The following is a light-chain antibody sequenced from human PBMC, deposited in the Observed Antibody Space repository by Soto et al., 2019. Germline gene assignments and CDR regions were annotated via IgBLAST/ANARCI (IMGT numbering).Light chain of an antibody. J-gene: IGLJ1*01. CDR2: DVN. CDR3: CSFAGDPYV. V-gene: IGLV2-11*01. CDR1: SSDVGGYNY. Sequence: QSALTQPRSVSGSPGQSVAISCTGTSSDVGGYNYVSWYQQHPGKAPKLMIYDVNKRPSGVHDRFSGSKSGNTASLTISGLQAEDEADYYCCSFAGDPYVFGTGTKLTVL.